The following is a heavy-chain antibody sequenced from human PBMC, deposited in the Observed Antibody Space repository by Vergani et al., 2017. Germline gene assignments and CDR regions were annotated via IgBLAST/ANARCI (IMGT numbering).Heavy chain of an antibody. V-gene: IGHV3-23*01. CDR2: ISGSGGST. J-gene: IGHJ4*02. CDR3: AKVAKVSAGYWRDY. CDR1: GFTFSNYA. D-gene: IGHD1-26*01. Sequence: EVQLLESGGGLVKPGGSLRLSCAASGFTFSNYAMSWVRQAPGKGLEWVSAISGSGGSTYYADSVKGRFTISRDNAKNTLFLQMNRLRAEKTAIYYCAKVAKVSAGYWRDYWGQGTLVTVSS.